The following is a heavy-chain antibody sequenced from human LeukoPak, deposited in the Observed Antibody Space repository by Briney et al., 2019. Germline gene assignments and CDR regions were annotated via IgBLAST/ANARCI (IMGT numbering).Heavy chain of an antibody. CDR2: IIPIFGTA. CDR3: ARGGAAAGTMGLYNWFDP. J-gene: IGHJ5*02. D-gene: IGHD6-13*01. Sequence: ASVKVSCKASGGTFSSYAISWVRQAPGQGLEWMGGIIPIFGTASYAQKFQGRVTITTAESTSTAYMELRSLRSEDTAVYYCARGGAAAGTMGLYNWFDPWGQGTLVTVSS. V-gene: IGHV1-69*05. CDR1: GGTFSSYA.